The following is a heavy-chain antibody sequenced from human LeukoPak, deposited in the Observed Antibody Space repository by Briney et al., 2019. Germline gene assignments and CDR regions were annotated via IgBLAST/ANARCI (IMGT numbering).Heavy chain of an antibody. J-gene: IGHJ6*03. CDR2: IYTSGST. V-gene: IGHV4-61*02. D-gene: IGHD4-11*01. CDR3: ASLQSNSYYYYYMDV. CDR1: GGSISSGSYY. Sequence: SETLSLTCTVSGGSISSGSYYWSWIRQPAGKGLERIGRIYTSGSTNYNPSLKSRVTISVDTSKNQFSLKLSSVTAADTAVYYCASLQSNSYYYYYMDVWGKGTTVTVSS.